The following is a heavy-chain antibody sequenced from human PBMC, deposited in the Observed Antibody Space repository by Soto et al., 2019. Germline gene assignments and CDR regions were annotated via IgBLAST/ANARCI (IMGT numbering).Heavy chain of an antibody. D-gene: IGHD4-17*01. CDR1: GGTFSSYT. CDR3: GRGYGDYFDY. V-gene: IGHV1-69*02. J-gene: IGHJ4*02. CDR2: ISPILGIA. Sequence: QVQLVQSGAEVKKPGSSVKVSCKASGGTFSSYTISWVRQAPGQGLEWMGRISPILGIANYAQKFQGRVTITADKSTSTAYMELSSLRSEDTAVYYCGRGYGDYFDYWGPGTLVTVSS.